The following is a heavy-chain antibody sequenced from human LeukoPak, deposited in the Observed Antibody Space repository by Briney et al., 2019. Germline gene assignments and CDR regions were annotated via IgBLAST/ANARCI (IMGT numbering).Heavy chain of an antibody. Sequence: PGGSLRLSCAASGFTFSSYALSWVRQAPGKGLEWVSGVGFDGTRYYADSVKGRFTVSRDTATSTLYLQMSSLRAEDTAIFYCAKTQGFYDYWGQGTLVTVSS. V-gene: IGHV3-23*01. CDR2: VGFDGTR. CDR3: AKTQGFYDY. D-gene: IGHD3-3*01. CDR1: GFTFSSYA. J-gene: IGHJ4*02.